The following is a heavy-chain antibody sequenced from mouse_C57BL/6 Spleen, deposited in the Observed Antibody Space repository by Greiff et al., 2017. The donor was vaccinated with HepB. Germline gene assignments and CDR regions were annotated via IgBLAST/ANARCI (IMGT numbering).Heavy chain of an antibody. D-gene: IGHD1-1*01. V-gene: IGHV1-80*01. Sequence: VQRVESGAELVKPGASVKISCKASGYAFSSYWMNWVKQRPGKGLEWIGQIYPGDGDTNYNGKFKGKATLTADKSSSTAYMQLSSLTSEDSAVYFCARGITTVVATRAMDYWGQGTSVTVSS. J-gene: IGHJ4*01. CDR3: ARGITTVVATRAMDY. CDR2: IYPGDGDT. CDR1: GYAFSSYW.